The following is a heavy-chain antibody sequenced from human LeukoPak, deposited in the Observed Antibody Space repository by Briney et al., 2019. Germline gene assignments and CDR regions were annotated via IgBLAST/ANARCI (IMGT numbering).Heavy chain of an antibody. J-gene: IGHJ4*02. CDR3: AKQLGYCSDGSCYFPY. CDR2: ISNNGGYT. CDR1: GFTFSSSA. Sequence: GGSLRLSCAASGFTFSSSAMSWVRQAPGKGLEWVSAISNNGGYTYYADSVQGRFTISRDSSKSTLCLQMNSLRAEDTAVYYCAKQLGYCSDGSCYFPYWGQGTLVTVSS. V-gene: IGHV3-23*01. D-gene: IGHD2-15*01.